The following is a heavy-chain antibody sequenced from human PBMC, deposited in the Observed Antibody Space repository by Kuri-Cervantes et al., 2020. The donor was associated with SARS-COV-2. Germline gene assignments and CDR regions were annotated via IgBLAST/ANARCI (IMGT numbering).Heavy chain of an antibody. V-gene: IGHV3-7*04. CDR2: IKQDGSEK. Sequence: GESLKIPCAASGFTFSNYWMSWVRQAPGKGLEWVANIKQDGSEKYYVDSVKGRFTISRDNAKNSLYLQMNSLRAEDTAVYYCARAVLGVVAYFDYWGQGTLVTVSS. D-gene: IGHD3-3*01. CDR1: GFTFSNYW. J-gene: IGHJ4*02. CDR3: ARAVLGVVAYFDY.